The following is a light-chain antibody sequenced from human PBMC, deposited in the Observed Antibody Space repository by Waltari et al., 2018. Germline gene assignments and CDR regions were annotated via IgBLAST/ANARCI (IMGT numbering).Light chain of an antibody. V-gene: IGLV2-14*02. J-gene: IGLJ2*01. CDR1: TNNF. CDR3: SSFTSLRSVI. CDR2: DGP. Sequence: QSALTQPASVSGSPGQSITITCTGTTNNFVSWYQLHPANPPRLLISDGPHRPSGVPSRFSGAKSGDTASLTISGVQAEDEAHYYCSSFTSLRSVIFGGGTTLTVL.